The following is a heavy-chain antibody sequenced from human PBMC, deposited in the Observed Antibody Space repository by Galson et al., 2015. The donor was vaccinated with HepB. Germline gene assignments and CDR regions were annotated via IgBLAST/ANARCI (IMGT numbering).Heavy chain of an antibody. CDR3: ARDDGYNGGWGY. J-gene: IGHJ4*02. CDR2: ITPKRGDT. V-gene: IGHV1-2*02. CDR1: GYTFSDHY. D-gene: IGHD6-19*01. Sequence: SVKVSCKASGYTFSDHYIQWVRQAPGQGLEWMGWITPKRGDTNYAQTFKGRVTMTRDTSTSTAYLEVSGLRSDDTAMYYCARDDGYNGGWGYWGQGTLVTVSS.